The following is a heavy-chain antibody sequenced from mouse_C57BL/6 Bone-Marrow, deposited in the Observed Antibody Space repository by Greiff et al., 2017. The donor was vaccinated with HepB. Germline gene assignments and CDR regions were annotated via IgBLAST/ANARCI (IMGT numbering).Heavy chain of an antibody. Sequence: EVQLVESGAELVRPGASVKLSCTASGFNIKDDYMHWVKQRPEQGLEWIGWIDPENGDTEYASKFQGKATITADTSSNTAYLQLSSLTSEDTAVYYCTTATTVARGFDYWGQGTTLTVSS. J-gene: IGHJ2*01. CDR3: TTATTVARGFDY. CDR2: IDPENGDT. CDR1: GFNIKDDY. V-gene: IGHV14-4*01. D-gene: IGHD1-1*01.